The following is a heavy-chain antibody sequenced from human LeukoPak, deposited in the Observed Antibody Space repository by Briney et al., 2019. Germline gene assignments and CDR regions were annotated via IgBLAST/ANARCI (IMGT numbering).Heavy chain of an antibody. J-gene: IGHJ4*02. CDR2: IYYSGIT. Sequence: QVQLQESGPGLVKPSETLSLICPVSGASISSYHWSWIRQPPGKGLEWIGYIYYSGITNYNPSLQSRVTMSLDTSKSQFSLKVGSVTAADTAVYCCARGYCSGTSCYVVFDNWGQGTLVTVSS. CDR1: GASISSYH. V-gene: IGHV4-59*01. CDR3: ARGYCSGTSCYVVFDN. D-gene: IGHD2-2*01.